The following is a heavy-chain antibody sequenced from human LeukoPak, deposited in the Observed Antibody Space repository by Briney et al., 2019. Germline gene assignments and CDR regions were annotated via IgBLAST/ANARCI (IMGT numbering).Heavy chain of an antibody. J-gene: IGHJ4*02. D-gene: IGHD4-17*01. CDR1: GGSISSGSYY. V-gene: IGHV4-61*02. CDR3: ARGITYGDYLDY. CDR2: IYTSGST. Sequence: PSQTLSLTCTVSGGSISSGSYYWSWIRQPAGKGLEWIGRIYTSGSTNYNPSLKSRVTISVDTSKNQFSLKLSSVTAADTAVYYCARGITYGDYLDYWGQGTLVTVSS.